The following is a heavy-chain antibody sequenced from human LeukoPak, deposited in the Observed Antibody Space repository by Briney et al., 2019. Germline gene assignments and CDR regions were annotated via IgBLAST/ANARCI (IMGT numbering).Heavy chain of an antibody. Sequence: GASVKVSCKASGGTFSSYAISWVRQAPGQGLEWMGWISAYNGNTNYAQKLQGRVTMTTDTSTSTAYMELRSLRSDDTAVYYCARTAAAGTSWFDPWGQGTLVTVSS. J-gene: IGHJ5*02. CDR1: GGTFSSYA. D-gene: IGHD6-13*01. CDR3: ARTAAAGTSWFDP. V-gene: IGHV1-18*01. CDR2: ISAYNGNT.